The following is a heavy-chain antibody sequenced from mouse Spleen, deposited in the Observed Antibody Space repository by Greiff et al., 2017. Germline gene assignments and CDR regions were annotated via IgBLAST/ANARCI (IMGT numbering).Heavy chain of an antibody. V-gene: IGHV1S81*02. D-gene: IGHD2-10*01. J-gene: IGHJ3*01. CDR2: INPSNGRT. CDR1: GYTFTSYW. CDR3: ARSLSYYGNYDWFAY. Sequence: QVQLQQSGAELVKPGASVKLSCKASGYTFTSYWMHWVKQRPGQGLEWIGEINPSNGRTNYNEKFKSKATLTVDKSSSTAYMQLSSLTSEDSAVYYCARSLSYYGNYDWFAYWGQGTLVTVSA.